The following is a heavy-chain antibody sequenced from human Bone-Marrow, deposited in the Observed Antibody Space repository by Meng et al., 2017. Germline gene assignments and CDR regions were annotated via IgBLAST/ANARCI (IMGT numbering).Heavy chain of an antibody. CDR1: GFTFSSYE. CDR2: ISGSGSLT. V-gene: IGHV3-48*03. CDR3: ARGPYYYGMDV. Sequence: GGSLRLSCATSGFTFSSYEMNWVRQAPGKGLEWVSYISGSGSLTKYTDSVKGRFTISRDNAKNSLYLQMHTLRAEDTAVYYCARGPYYYGMDVWGQGTTVTVSS. J-gene: IGHJ6*02.